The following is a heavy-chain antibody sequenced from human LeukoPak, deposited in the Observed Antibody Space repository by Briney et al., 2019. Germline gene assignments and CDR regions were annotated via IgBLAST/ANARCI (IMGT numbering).Heavy chain of an antibody. J-gene: IGHJ5*02. CDR2: IYPGDSDT. D-gene: IGHD4-17*01. CDR3: ARQAGSTVTTWGTFDP. V-gene: IGHV5-51*01. Sequence: GESLKISCKGSGYSFTSYWIGWVRQMPGKGLEWMGIIYPGDSDTRYNPSFQGQVTISADKSISTAYLQWSSLKASDTAMYYCARQAGSTVTTWGTFDPWGQGTLVTVSS. CDR1: GYSFTSYW.